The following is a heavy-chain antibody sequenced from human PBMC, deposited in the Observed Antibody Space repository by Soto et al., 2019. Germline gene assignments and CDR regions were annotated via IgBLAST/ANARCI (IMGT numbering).Heavy chain of an antibody. J-gene: IGHJ4*02. CDR2: INPSGGST. Sequence: ASVKLSCKASGYTFTRYYMHWGRQAPRQGLEWMGIINPSGGSTSYAQKFQGRVTMTRDTSTSTVYMELSSLRSEDTAVYYCPRDVGQQLEHRVFDYWGKGTLVTVSS. V-gene: IGHV1-46*01. D-gene: IGHD6-6*01. CDR3: PRDVGQQLEHRVFDY. CDR1: GYTFTRYY.